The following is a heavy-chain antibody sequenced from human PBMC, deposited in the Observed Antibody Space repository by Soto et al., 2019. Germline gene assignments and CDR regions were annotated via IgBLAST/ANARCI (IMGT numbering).Heavy chain of an antibody. CDR2: IYYSGST. D-gene: IGHD6-19*01. J-gene: IGHJ6*03. CDR1: GGSISSYY. CDR3: ARLDPAGTYYYYYYYMDV. Sequence: KQSQTLSLTCTVSGGSISSYYWSWIRQPPGKGLEWIGYIYYSGSTNYNPSLKSRVTISVDTSKNQFSLKLSSVTAADTAVYYCARLDPAGTYYYYYYYMDVWGKGTTVTVSS. V-gene: IGHV4-59*08.